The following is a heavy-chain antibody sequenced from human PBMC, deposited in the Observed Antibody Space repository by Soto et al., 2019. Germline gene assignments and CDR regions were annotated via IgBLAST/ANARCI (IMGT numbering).Heavy chain of an antibody. CDR1: GFTFSSYG. CDR2: IWYDGSNK. Sequence: GGSLRLSCAASGFTFSSYGMHWVRQAPGKGLEWVAVIWYDGSNKYYADSVKGRFTISRDNSKNTLYLQMNSLRAEDTAVYYCAREGRDGYNSVDYWGQGTLVTVSS. CDR3: AREGRDGYNSVDY. J-gene: IGHJ4*02. V-gene: IGHV3-33*01. D-gene: IGHD5-12*01.